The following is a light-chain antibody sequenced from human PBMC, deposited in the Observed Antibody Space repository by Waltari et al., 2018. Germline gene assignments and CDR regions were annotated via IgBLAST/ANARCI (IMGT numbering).Light chain of an antibody. CDR3: SSYTTRGTWV. CDR2: DVS. J-gene: IGLJ3*02. CDR1: FSDVGAYDY. V-gene: IGLV2-14*03. Sequence: QSALTQPASVSGSPGQSITFSCTGAFSDVGAYDYVSWYQQLPGRPPKLLIYDVSHRPSGVSDRLSGSKAGNPASLTISGLQPEDEADYYCSSYTTRGTWVFGGGTKLTVL.